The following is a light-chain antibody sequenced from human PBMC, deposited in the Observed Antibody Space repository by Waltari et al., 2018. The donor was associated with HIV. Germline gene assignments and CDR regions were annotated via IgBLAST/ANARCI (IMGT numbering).Light chain of an antibody. J-gene: IGLJ2*01. V-gene: IGLV1-44*01. CDR3: AAWDDSLNGPV. CDR1: SSNIGSNT. Sequence: QSVLTQPPSASGTPGQRVTISCSGSSSNIGSNTVNWHQQLPGTAPKLLIYTNNQRPSGVPDLFSGSKSGTSASLAISGLQSEDEADYYCAAWDDSLNGPVFGGGTKLTVL. CDR2: TNN.